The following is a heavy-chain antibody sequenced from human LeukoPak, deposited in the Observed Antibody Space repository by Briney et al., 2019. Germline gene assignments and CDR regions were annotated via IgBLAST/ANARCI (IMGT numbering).Heavy chain of an antibody. J-gene: IGHJ6*03. Sequence: PSGGSLRLSCAASGFTFSSYWMSWVRQAPGKGLEWVANIKQDGSEKYYVDSVKGRFTISRDNAKNSLYLQMNSLRAEDTAVYYCARDHRGYSYGSEQYHYYYMDVWGKGTTVTVSS. V-gene: IGHV3-7*01. CDR1: GFTFSSYW. D-gene: IGHD5-18*01. CDR2: IKQDGSEK. CDR3: ARDHRGYSYGSEQYHYYYMDV.